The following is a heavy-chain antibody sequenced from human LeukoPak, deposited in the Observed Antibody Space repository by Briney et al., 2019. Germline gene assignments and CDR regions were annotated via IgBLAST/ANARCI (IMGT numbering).Heavy chain of an antibody. CDR3: ARYYCSSTSCYSWFDP. D-gene: IGHD2-2*02. V-gene: IGHV4-31*03. CDR1: GGSISSGGYY. J-gene: IGHJ5*02. CDR2: IYYSGST. Sequence: SETLSLTCTVSGGSISSGGYYWSWIRQHPGKGLGWIGYIYYSGSTYYNPSLKSRVTISVDTSKNQFSLKLSSVTAADTAVYYCARYYCSSTSCYSWFDPWGQGTLVTVSS.